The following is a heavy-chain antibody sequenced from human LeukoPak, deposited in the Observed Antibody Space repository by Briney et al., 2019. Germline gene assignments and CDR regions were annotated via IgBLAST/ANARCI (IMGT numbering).Heavy chain of an antibody. V-gene: IGHV3-30*03. Sequence: PGGSLRLSCAASGFTFSSYGMHWVRQAPGKGLEWVAVISYDGSNKYYADSVKGRFTISRDNSKNTLYLQMNSLRAEDTAVYYCAGSGSYYWDWGQGTLVTVSS. D-gene: IGHD1-26*01. CDR1: GFTFSSYG. CDR2: ISYDGSNK. CDR3: AGSGSYYWD. J-gene: IGHJ4*02.